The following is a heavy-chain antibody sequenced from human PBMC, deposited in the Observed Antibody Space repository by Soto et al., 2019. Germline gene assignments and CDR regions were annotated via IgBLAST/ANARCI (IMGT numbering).Heavy chain of an antibody. J-gene: IGHJ4*02. CDR3: AKTSYSGSYYTFGY. CDR2: IYYSGST. D-gene: IGHD1-26*01. Sequence: SETLSLTCTVSGGSISSYYWSWIRQPPGKGLEWIGYIYYSGSTNYNPSLKSRVTISVDTSKNQFSLKLSSVTAADTAVYYCAKTSYSGSYYTFGYWGQGTLVTVSS. V-gene: IGHV4-59*01. CDR1: GGSISSYY.